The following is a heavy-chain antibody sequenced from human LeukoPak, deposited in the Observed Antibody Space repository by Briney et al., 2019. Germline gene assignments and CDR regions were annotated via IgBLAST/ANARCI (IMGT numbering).Heavy chain of an antibody. Sequence: GGSLRLSCAASGFTFSSYVMHWVRQAPGKGLEWVADISLDGSNKYYTDSVKGRFTISRDNAKNSLYLQMSNLRAGDTAVYFCARGGGLDVWGQGATVTVSS. CDR2: ISLDGSNK. CDR1: GFTFSSYV. D-gene: IGHD3-16*01. J-gene: IGHJ6*02. V-gene: IGHV3-30-3*01. CDR3: ARGGGLDV.